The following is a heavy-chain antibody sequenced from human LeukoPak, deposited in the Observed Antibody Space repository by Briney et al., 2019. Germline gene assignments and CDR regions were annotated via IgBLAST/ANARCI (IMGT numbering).Heavy chain of an antibody. CDR3: ARERDSGYAFDC. Sequence: PSQTLSLTCTVSGGSISSGGYYWSWIRQHPGKGLEWIGYIYYSGSTYYNPSLKSRVTISVDTSKNQFSLKLSSVTAADTAVYYCARERDSGYAFDCWGQGTLVTVSS. V-gene: IGHV4-31*03. CDR1: GGSISSGGYY. CDR2: IYYSGST. J-gene: IGHJ4*02. D-gene: IGHD5-12*01.